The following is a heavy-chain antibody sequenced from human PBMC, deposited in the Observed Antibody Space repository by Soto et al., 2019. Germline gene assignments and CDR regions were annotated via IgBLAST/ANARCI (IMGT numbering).Heavy chain of an antibody. Sequence: QITLKESGPTLVKPTQTLTLTCTFSGFSVSSSAVAVGWIRQPPGKALEWLALIYWDDDKRYSPSLKSRLTITKDTSKNQVVLTMTNMDPVDTDTYYCAHRGSSSSTFDYWGQGTLVTVSS. V-gene: IGHV2-5*02. CDR1: GFSVSSSAVA. J-gene: IGHJ4*02. D-gene: IGHD6-6*01. CDR3: AHRGSSSSTFDY. CDR2: IYWDDDK.